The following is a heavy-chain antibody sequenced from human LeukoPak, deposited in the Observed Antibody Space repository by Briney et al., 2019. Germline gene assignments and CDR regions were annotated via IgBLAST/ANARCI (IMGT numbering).Heavy chain of an antibody. D-gene: IGHD3-22*01. V-gene: IGHV3-48*01. CDR3: ARALFPYYYDSNGLTAFDI. CDR2: ISLSSSTK. J-gene: IGHJ3*02. Sequence: GGSLRLSCAASGFTFSSNSMNWVRQAPGKGLEWISYISLSSSTKYYADSVKGRFTISRDNAKNSLYLQMNSLRAEDTAVYYCARALFPYYYDSNGLTAFDIWGQGTMVTVSS. CDR1: GFTFSSNS.